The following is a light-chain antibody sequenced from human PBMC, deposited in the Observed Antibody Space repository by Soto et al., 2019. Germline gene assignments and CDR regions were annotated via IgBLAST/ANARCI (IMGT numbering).Light chain of an antibody. Sequence: EIVMTQSPATLSVSPGERATLSCRASQSVSSGYLAWYQQKPGQAPRLLIFDASNRPTGIPARFSASGSGTDFTLTISDVQPEDFALYYCHQRQSWPRTFGQGTKVDIK. CDR2: DAS. CDR1: QSVSSGY. J-gene: IGKJ1*01. V-gene: IGKV3-11*01. CDR3: HQRQSWPRT.